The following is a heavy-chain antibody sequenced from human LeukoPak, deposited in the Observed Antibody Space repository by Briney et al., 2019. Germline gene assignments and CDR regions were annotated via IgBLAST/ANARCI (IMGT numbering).Heavy chain of an antibody. CDR2: IYHSGST. CDR3: ARDPYHWLDKPHGMDV. J-gene: IGHJ6*02. CDR1: GGSISSGGYS. V-gene: IGHV4-30-2*01. D-gene: IGHD6-19*01. Sequence: SQSLSLTCAVSGGSISSGGYSWSWIRQPPGKGLEWIGYIYHSGSTYYNPSLKSRVTISVDRSKNQFSLKLSSVTAEDTAVYYCARDPYHWLDKPHGMDVWGQGTTVTVSS.